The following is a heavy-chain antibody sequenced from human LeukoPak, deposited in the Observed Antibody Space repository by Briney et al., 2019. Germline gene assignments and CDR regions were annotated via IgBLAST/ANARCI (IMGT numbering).Heavy chain of an antibody. D-gene: IGHD3-10*01. CDR3: ARDKKSGESSEIDY. V-gene: IGHV3-74*01. Sequence: GGSLRLSCAASGFTFSNYWVHWVRQAPGKGLVWVSRINRDGSTTNYADSVKGLFTVSRDNAKNTLNLQMNNLRAEDTAVYYCARDKKSGESSEIDYWGQGTLVTVSS. J-gene: IGHJ4*02. CDR2: INRDGSTT. CDR1: GFTFSNYW.